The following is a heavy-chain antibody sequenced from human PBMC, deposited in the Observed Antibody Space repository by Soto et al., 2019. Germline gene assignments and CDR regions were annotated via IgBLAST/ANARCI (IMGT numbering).Heavy chain of an antibody. J-gene: IGHJ4*02. CDR3: ARDYDSSGYPRYYFDY. CDR1: GFTFNTYG. CDR2: IWYDGSNK. D-gene: IGHD3-22*01. V-gene: IGHV3-33*01. Sequence: QVQLVESGGGVVQPGRSLRLSCAASGFTFNTYGMHWVRQAPGKGLEWVAIIWYDGSNKYYADSVKGRFTISRDNSKNPLYLQMNSLRAEDMAVYYCARDYDSSGYPRYYFDYWGQGTLVTVSS.